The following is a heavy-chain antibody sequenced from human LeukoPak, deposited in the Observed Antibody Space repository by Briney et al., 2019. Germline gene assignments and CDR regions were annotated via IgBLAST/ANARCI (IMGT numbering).Heavy chain of an antibody. CDR2: IKPDGSEK. Sequence: GGSLRLSCAASGFTFSTYYMTWVRQAPGRGLEWVAVIKPDGSEKYYVDSVMGRFTISRDNAKNSLYLQMNTLRAEDTALYHCARGLYSSSPWGQGTLVTVSS. V-gene: IGHV3-7*01. D-gene: IGHD6-13*01. J-gene: IGHJ5*02. CDR3: ARGLYSSSP. CDR1: GFTFSTYY.